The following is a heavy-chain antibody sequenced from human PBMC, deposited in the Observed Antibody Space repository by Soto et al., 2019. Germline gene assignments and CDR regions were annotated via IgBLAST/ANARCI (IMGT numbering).Heavy chain of an antibody. Sequence: PGGSLRLSCAASGFTFSSYVMHWVRQAPGKGLEWVAVIWYDGSNKYYADSVKGRFTISRDNSKNTLYLQMNSLRAEDTAVYYCAREKEVVAATYYYYYYMDVWGKGTTVNVSS. D-gene: IGHD2-15*01. J-gene: IGHJ6*03. CDR3: AREKEVVAATYYYYYYMDV. V-gene: IGHV3-33*01. CDR2: IWYDGSNK. CDR1: GFTFSSYV.